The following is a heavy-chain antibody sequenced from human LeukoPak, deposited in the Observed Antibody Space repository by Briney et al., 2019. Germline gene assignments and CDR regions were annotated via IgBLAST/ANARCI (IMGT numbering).Heavy chain of an antibody. CDR3: ASEVGYRSLGY. J-gene: IGHJ4*02. D-gene: IGHD3-3*01. V-gene: IGHV3-43*01. CDR1: GITSDDNT. CDR2: ITWKSHRT. Sequence: GGSLRLSCAAPGITSDDNTMHWVRQTPGRGLEWVSFITWKSHRTHYADSVKGRFTVSRDNSKDSMYLEMNSLKTEDTGLYHCASEVGYRSLGYLGQGTLVTVSS.